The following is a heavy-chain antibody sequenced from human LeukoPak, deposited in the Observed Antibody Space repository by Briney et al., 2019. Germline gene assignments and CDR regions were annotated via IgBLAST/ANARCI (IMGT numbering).Heavy chain of an antibody. CDR2: ISAHNGNT. Sequence: GASVKVSCKASGHSFANYGFSWVRQAPGQGLEWMGSISAHNGNTNYAQKFQGRVTMTTDTSTTTAYMELRGLRSNDTAVYYCAREVVNYHGSGSFSPRQDYYGMDVWGQGTRVIVSS. J-gene: IGHJ6*02. V-gene: IGHV1-18*04. CDR1: GHSFANYG. CDR3: AREVVNYHGSGSFSPRQDYYGMDV. D-gene: IGHD3-10*01.